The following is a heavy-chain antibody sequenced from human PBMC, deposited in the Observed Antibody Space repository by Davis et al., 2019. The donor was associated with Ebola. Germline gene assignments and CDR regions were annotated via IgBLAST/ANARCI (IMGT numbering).Heavy chain of an antibody. J-gene: IGHJ4*02. CDR3: ARVASGY. CDR2: IKKDGIQK. CDR1: GLTFSSLG. D-gene: IGHD6-19*01. V-gene: IGHV3-7*03. Sequence: GGSLRLSCATSGLTFSSLGMSWVRQAPGKGLEWVATIKKDGIQKYYVDSVKGRFIISRDNAKNSLYLQMNSLRDEDTAVYYCARVASGYWGQGLLVTVSS.